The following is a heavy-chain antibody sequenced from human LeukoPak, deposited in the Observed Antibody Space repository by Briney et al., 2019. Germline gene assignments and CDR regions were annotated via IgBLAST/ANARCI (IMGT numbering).Heavy chain of an antibody. CDR2: IYPGDSDT. D-gene: IGHD2-2*01. V-gene: IGHV5-51*01. CDR3: ARGEGVVPAAIFAPYFDY. Sequence: GESLKISCKGSGYSFTSYWIGWVRQMPGKGLEWMGIIYPGDSDTRYSSSFQGQVTISADKSISTAYLQWSSLKASDTAMYYCARGEGVVPAAIFAPYFDYWGQGTLVTVSS. J-gene: IGHJ4*02. CDR1: GYSFTSYW.